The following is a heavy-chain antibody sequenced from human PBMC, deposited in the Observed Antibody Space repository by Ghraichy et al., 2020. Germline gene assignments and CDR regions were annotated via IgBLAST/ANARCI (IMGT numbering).Heavy chain of an antibody. Sequence: SVKVSCKASGGTFGSYATSWVRQAPGQGLEWMGGLIPVFRTPNYAQKFKGRVTISADESTGTVYMEMTSLTSEDTAVYYCARLRGWHVNGMDVWGQGTTVTVSS. CDR1: GGTFGSYA. D-gene: IGHD6-19*01. J-gene: IGHJ6*02. V-gene: IGHV1-69*13. CDR3: ARLRGWHVNGMDV. CDR2: LIPVFRTP.